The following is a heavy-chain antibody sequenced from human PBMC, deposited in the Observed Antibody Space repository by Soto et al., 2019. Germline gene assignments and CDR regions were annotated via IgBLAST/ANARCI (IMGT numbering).Heavy chain of an antibody. J-gene: IGHJ4*02. D-gene: IGHD6-19*01. CDR3: ARVHLAIAVAGYFDY. Sequence: PGGSLRLSCAASGFTFSSYGMHWVRQAPGKGLEWVAVIWYDGSNKYYADSVKGRFTISRDNSKNTLYLQMNSLRAEDTAVYYCARVHLAIAVAGYFDYWGQGTLVTVSS. CDR2: IWYDGSNK. V-gene: IGHV3-33*01. CDR1: GFTFSSYG.